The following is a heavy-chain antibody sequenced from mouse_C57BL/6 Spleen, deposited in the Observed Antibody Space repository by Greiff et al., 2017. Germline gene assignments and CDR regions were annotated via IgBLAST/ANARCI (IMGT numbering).Heavy chain of an antibody. V-gene: IGHV7-3*01. Sequence: EVKVVESGGGLVQPGGSLSLSCAASGFTFTDYYMSWVRQPPGKALEWLGFIRNKANGYTTEYSASVKGRFTISRDNSQSILYLQMNALRAEDSATYYCARYSPSYYDYDGYYFDYWGQGTTLTVSS. J-gene: IGHJ2*01. CDR2: IRNKANGYTT. CDR1: GFTFTDYY. CDR3: ARYSPSYYDYDGYYFDY. D-gene: IGHD2-4*01.